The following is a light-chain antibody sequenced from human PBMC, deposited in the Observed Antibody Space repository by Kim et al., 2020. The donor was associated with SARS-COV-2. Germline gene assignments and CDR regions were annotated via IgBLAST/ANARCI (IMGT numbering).Light chain of an antibody. V-gene: IGKV3-20*01. J-gene: IGKJ5*01. CDR2: GAS. CDR3: QQYGRSPPIT. CDR1: QSVASND. Sequence: PGERATLSGRASQSVASNDLAWYQQKPGQAPRLLIYGASTRATGIPDRFSGSGSGTDFTLTINRLEPEDFAVYYCQQYGRSPPITFGQGTRLEIK.